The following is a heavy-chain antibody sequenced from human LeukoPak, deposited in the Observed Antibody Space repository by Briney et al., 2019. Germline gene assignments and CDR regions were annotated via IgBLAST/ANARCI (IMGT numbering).Heavy chain of an antibody. V-gene: IGHV4-4*09. CDR2: IYSSENT. CDR1: GGSVSSYY. Sequence: PSETLSLTCTVSGGSVSSYYWSWIRQPPGKGLEWIGYIYSSENTKYNSSLESRVTMSEDTSKNQVFLKLSSVTAADTAVYYCARFHSGPSGWYVLWYFDLWGRGTLVNVSS. D-gene: IGHD6-19*01. J-gene: IGHJ2*01. CDR3: ARFHSGPSGWYVLWYFDL.